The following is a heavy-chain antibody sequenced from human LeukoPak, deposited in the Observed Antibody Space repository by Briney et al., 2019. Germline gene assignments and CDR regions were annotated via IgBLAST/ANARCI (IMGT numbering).Heavy chain of an antibody. D-gene: IGHD3-3*01. V-gene: IGHV3-23*01. CDR3: AKVKGPFWSGYSGAPYFDY. CDR1: GFMFSSYA. J-gene: IGHJ4*02. Sequence: GGSLRLSCAASGFMFSSYAMSWVRQAPGKGLEWVSAISGSGGSTYYADSVKGRFTISRDNSKNTLYLQMNSLRAEDTAVYYCAKVKGPFWSGYSGAPYFDYWGQGTLVTVSS. CDR2: ISGSGGST.